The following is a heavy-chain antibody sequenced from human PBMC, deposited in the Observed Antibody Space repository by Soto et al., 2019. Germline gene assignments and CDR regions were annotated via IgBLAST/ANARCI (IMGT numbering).Heavy chain of an antibody. D-gene: IGHD1-26*01. V-gene: IGHV4-34*01. J-gene: IGHJ4*02. Sequence: TETLFLSPNVYGGSLSGEMWPWIRQALGKGLQWIGQINHSGSANYNPSLKSRVTISVHTSNSQFSLELSSVTAADTAVYYCARGLITGSQYSGGWDYFDSWGQGTQVT. CDR1: GGSLSGEM. CDR2: INHSGSA. CDR3: ARGLITGSQYSGGWDYFDS.